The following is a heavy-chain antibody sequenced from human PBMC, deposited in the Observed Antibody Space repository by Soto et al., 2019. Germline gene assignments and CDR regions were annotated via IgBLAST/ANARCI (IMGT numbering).Heavy chain of an antibody. V-gene: IGHV1-69*13. CDR2: IIPIFGTA. CDR1: GGTFSSYA. CDR3: ATEYRSSFVSTYFDY. D-gene: IGHD6-6*01. Sequence: SVKVSCKASGGTFSSYAISWVRQAPGQGLEWMGGIIPIFGTANYAQKFQGRVTITADESTSTAYMELSSLRSEDPAVYYCATEYRSSFVSTYFDYWGQGTLVTVS. J-gene: IGHJ4*02.